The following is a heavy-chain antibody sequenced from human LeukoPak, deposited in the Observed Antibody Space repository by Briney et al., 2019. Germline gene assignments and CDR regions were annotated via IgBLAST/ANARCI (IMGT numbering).Heavy chain of an antibody. D-gene: IGHD4-17*01. J-gene: IGHJ5*02. CDR1: GFTFSTFA. Sequence: GGSLRLSCAASGFTFSTFAMTWVRQAPGKGLEWVSSITGTHYTTYNTDSVKGQFTISRDNSKNTLYLQMNSLRADDTAVYYCTKDPNGDYVGAFDPWGQGTLVTVSS. V-gene: IGHV3-23*01. CDR3: TKDPNGDYVGAFDP. CDR2: ITGTHYTT.